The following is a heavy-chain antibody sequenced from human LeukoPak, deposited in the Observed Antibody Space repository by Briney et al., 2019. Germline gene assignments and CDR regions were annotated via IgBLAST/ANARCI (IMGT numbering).Heavy chain of an antibody. J-gene: IGHJ6*03. Sequence: GGSLRLSCAASGFTFSSYGMHWVRQAPGKGLEWVSSISTSSSYIYYADSLKGRFTISRDNAKNSLYLQMNSLRAEDTAVYYCARGRFGDHYMDVWGKGTTVTISS. CDR2: ISTSSSYI. CDR3: ARGRFGDHYMDV. CDR1: GFTFSSYG. V-gene: IGHV3-21*01. D-gene: IGHD3-10*01.